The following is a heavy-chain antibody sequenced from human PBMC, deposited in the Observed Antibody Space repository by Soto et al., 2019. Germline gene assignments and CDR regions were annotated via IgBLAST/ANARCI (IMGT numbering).Heavy chain of an antibody. Sequence: SETLSLTCTVSGGSISSGNYYWSWIRQHPGKGLEWIGYISNSGTTYYNPSLKSRVTISVDTSKNQFSLKLSSMTAADTAVYYCARVAYSMIRGGMDWYYFDYWGQGTLVTVSS. CDR2: ISNSGTT. J-gene: IGHJ4*02. CDR3: ARVAYSMIRGGMDWYYFDY. CDR1: GGSISSGNYY. D-gene: IGHD3-10*01. V-gene: IGHV4-31*03.